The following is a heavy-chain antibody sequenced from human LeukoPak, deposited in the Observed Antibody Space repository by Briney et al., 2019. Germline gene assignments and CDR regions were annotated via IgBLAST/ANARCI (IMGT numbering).Heavy chain of an antibody. D-gene: IGHD2-2*01. Sequence: SETLSLTCSVSGGSIGSYHWSWIRQPPGKGLEWIGYIFYNGSTYYNPSLKSRVTISVDTSKNQFSLKLSSVTAADTAVYYCAREGVVVPAGWFDPWGQGTLVTVSS. V-gene: IGHV4-4*08. CDR3: AREGVVVPAGWFDP. CDR2: IFYNGST. J-gene: IGHJ5*02. CDR1: GGSIGSYH.